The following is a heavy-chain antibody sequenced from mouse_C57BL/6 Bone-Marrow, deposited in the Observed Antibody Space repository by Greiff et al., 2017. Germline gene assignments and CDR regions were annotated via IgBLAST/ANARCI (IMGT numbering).Heavy chain of an antibody. CDR2: IFPGSGGT. V-gene: IGHV1-9*01. CDR3: ARGAY. CDR1: GYTFTGYW. Sequence: VQGVQSGAELVKPGASVKLSCKATGYTFTGYWMEWVKQRPGHGLEWIGEIFPGSGGTNYNETFKGKATFTADTSSNTAYMQLSSLTTEDSAIYYCARGAYWGQGTLVTVSA. J-gene: IGHJ3*01.